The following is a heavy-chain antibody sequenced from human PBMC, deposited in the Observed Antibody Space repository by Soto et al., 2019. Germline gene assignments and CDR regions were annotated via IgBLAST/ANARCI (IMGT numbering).Heavy chain of an antibody. CDR2: IIPIFGTA. D-gene: IGHD6-13*01. Sequence: ASVKVSCKASGGTFSSYAISWVRQAPGQGLEWMGGIIPIFGTANYAQKFQGRVTITADESTSTAYMELSSMRSEDTTVYYCAKGIAPAGSFDYWGQGTLVTVSS. V-gene: IGHV1-69*13. J-gene: IGHJ4*02. CDR3: AKGIAPAGSFDY. CDR1: GGTFSSYA.